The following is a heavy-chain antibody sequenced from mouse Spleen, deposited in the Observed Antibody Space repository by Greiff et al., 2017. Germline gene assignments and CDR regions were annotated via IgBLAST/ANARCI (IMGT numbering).Heavy chain of an antibody. J-gene: IGHJ4*01. V-gene: IGHV7-1*01. CDR1: GFTFSDFY. CDR3: ARDKEGRYAMDY. Sequence: EVMLVESGGGLVQSGRSLRLSCATSGFTFSDFYMEWVRQAPGKGLEWIAASRNKANDYTTEYSASVKGRFIVSRDTSQSILYLQMNALRAEDTAIYYCARDKEGRYAMDYWGQGTSVTVSS. CDR2: SRNKANDYTT.